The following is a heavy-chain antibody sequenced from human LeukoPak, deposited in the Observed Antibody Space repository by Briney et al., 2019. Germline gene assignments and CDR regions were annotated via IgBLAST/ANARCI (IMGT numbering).Heavy chain of an antibody. J-gene: IGHJ6*03. CDR2: INYSGST. D-gene: IGHD2-2*01. CDR1: GVSISSTSYY. Sequence: SETLSLTCTVSGVSISSTSYYWGWIRQPPGKGLEWIGSINYSGSTNYNPSLKSRVTISVDTSKNQFSLKLSSVTAADTAVYYCARWGSGYCSSTSCYDRRNYMDVWGKGTTVTVSS. CDR3: ARWGSGYCSSTSCYDRRNYMDV. V-gene: IGHV4-39*01.